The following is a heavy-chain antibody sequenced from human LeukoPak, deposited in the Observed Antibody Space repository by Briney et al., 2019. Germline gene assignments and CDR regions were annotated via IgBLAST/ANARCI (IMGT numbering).Heavy chain of an antibody. CDR3: ARGGYSYGYFADAFDI. Sequence: ASVKVSCKVSGYTLTELSMHWVRQAPGRGPEWMGGFDPEDGETIYAQKFQGRVTMTEDTSTDTAYMELSSLRYEDTAVYYCARGGYSYGYFADAFDIWGQGTMVTVSS. CDR2: FDPEDGET. D-gene: IGHD5-18*01. J-gene: IGHJ3*02. CDR1: GYTLTELS. V-gene: IGHV1-24*01.